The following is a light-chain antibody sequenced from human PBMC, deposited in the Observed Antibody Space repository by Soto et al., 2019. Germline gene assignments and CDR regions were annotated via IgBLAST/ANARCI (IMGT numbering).Light chain of an antibody. J-gene: IGKJ1*01. Sequence: DIVVTQSPATLSVSPGERATLSCRTSQSVTRNLAWYQQKPGQAPRLLIFGASSRATGIPARFSGSGSGTEFTLTISSLQSEDSAVYYCQQYNYWPPRTFGQGTKVEIK. CDR3: QQYNYWPPRT. CDR2: GAS. V-gene: IGKV3-15*01. CDR1: QSVTRN.